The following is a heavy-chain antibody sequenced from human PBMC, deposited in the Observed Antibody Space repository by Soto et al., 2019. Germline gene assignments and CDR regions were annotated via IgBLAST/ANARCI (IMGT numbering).Heavy chain of an antibody. J-gene: IGHJ4*02. D-gene: IGHD2-15*01. CDR1: GGSISSDGYY. V-gene: IGHV4-31*03. CDR2: IYYSGST. CDR3: TREHCSGGSCYQD. Sequence: QVQLQESGPGLVKPSQTLSLTCTVSGGSISSDGYYWSWIRHHPGKGLEWIGYIYYSGSTYYNPSLKSRVTISVDTSKNQFSLKLSSVTAADTAVYYCTREHCSGGSCYQDCGQGTLVTVSA.